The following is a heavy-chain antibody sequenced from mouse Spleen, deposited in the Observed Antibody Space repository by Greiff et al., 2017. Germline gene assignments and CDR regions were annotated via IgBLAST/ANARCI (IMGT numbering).Heavy chain of an antibody. V-gene: IGHV1-69*01. D-gene: IGHD4-1*01. CDR1: GYTFTSYW. J-gene: IGHJ2*01. CDR2: IDPSDSYT. CDR3: ARGLTVTPYFDY. Sequence: VQLQQPGAELVMPGASVKLSCKASGYTFTSYWMHWVKQRPGQGLEWIGEIDPSDSYTNYNQKFKGKATLTVDKSSSTAYMQLSSLTSEDSAVYYCARGLTVTPYFDYWGQGTTLTVSS.